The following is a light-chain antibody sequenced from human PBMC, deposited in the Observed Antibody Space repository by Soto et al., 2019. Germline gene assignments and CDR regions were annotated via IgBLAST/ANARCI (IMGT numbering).Light chain of an antibody. CDR2: GTP. CDR3: QQYVTTPRT. V-gene: IGKV3-20*01. CDR1: QTVAYTS. J-gene: IGKJ1*01. Sequence: EIVLTQSPGILSLSPGARATLSCRASQTVAYTSLAWYQQRPGQAPRLLIYGTPTRATGTPDRFIGSGSGTAFTLTISRLEPEDFAVYYCQQYVTTPRTFGQGTKVE.